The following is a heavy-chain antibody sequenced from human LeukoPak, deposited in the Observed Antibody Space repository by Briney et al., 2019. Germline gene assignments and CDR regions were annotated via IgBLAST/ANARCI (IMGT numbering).Heavy chain of an antibody. CDR3: ARAQTTGFGESLHY. J-gene: IGHJ4*02. Sequence: ASVKVSCKASGYTFTGYYMHWVRQAPGQRLEWMGWINAVNGNTKYSQEFQGRVTISRDTSASTAYMELRSLRSEDMAVYYCARAQTTGFGESLHYWGQGTLVTVSS. CDR1: GYTFTGYY. D-gene: IGHD3-10*01. CDR2: INAVNGNT. V-gene: IGHV1-3*03.